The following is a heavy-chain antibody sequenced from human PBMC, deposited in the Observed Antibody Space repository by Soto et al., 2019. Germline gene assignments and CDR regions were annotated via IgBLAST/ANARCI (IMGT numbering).Heavy chain of an antibody. Sequence: EVQLVESGGGLVQPGGSLRLSCAASGFTFSSYWMHWVRQAPGKGLVCVSRINSDGSSTSYADSVKGRFTISRDNAKNTLYLQMTSLRAEDTAVYYCARGGSLNWYFDLWGRGTLVTVSS. CDR1: GFTFSSYW. V-gene: IGHV3-74*01. CDR2: INSDGSST. J-gene: IGHJ2*01. CDR3: ARGGSLNWYFDL. D-gene: IGHD1-26*01.